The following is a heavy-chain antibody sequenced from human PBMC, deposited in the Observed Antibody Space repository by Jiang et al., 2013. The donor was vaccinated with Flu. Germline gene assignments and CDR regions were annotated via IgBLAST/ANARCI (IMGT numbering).Heavy chain of an antibody. CDR2: INAGNGNT. Sequence: RQAPGQRLEWMGWINAGNGNTKYSQKFQGRVTITRDTSASTAYMELSSLRSEDTAVYYCARQYYDSSGYYYSADYWGQGTLVTVSS. J-gene: IGHJ4*02. D-gene: IGHD3-22*01. V-gene: IGHV1-3*01. CDR3: ARQYYDSSGYYYSADY.